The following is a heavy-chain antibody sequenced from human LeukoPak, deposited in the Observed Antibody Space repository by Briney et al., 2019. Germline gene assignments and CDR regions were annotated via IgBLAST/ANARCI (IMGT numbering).Heavy chain of an antibody. D-gene: IGHD5-18*01. Sequence: SETLSLTCTVSGASISSYYWIWIRQPPGKGLEWIGYIYYSGTTTYNPSLKSRVTISLDTSKNQFSLKLSSVTAAGTAVYYCARIVPYNFGYIDYWGQGTLVTVSS. V-gene: IGHV4-59*01. CDR2: IYYSGTT. J-gene: IGHJ4*02. CDR3: ARIVPYNFGYIDY. CDR1: GASISSYY.